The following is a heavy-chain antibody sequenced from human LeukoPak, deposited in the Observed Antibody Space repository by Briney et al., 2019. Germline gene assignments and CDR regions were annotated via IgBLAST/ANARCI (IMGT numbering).Heavy chain of an antibody. CDR1: GGSISSYY. D-gene: IGHD4-17*01. V-gene: IGHV4-59*12. CDR2: IYYSGST. CDR3: ARVCTVTAHWYYYYGMDV. Sequence: PSETLSLTCTVSGGSISSYYWSWIRQPPWKGLEWIGCIYYSGSTNYNPSLKSRVTISVDTSKNQFSLKLSSVTAADTAVYYCARVCTVTAHWYYYYGMDVWGQGTTVTVSS. J-gene: IGHJ6*02.